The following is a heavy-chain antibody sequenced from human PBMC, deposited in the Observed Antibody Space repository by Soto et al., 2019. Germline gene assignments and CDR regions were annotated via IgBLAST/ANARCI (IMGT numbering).Heavy chain of an antibody. D-gene: IGHD1-20*01. CDR3: VRDHNWAFDY. J-gene: IGHJ4*02. CDR2: IRDKANSYAT. Sequence: GGSLRLSCAASGFTFSGSAMHWVRQASGKGLEWVGRIRDKANSYATAYTASVKGRFTISRDDSKNTAYLQMNSLRVEDTALYYCVRDHNWAFDYWAPGTLVTVSS. V-gene: IGHV3-73*01. CDR1: GFTFSGSA.